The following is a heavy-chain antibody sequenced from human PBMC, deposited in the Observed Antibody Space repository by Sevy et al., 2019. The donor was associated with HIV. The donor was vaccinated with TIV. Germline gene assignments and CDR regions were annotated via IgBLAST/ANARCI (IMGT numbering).Heavy chain of an antibody. D-gene: IGHD1-1*01. CDR2: ISGFGDKT. J-gene: IGHJ6*02. V-gene: IGHV3-23*01. CDR1: GVTFSDYA. CDR3: ATAGAINWFYYYYGMDV. Sequence: GGSLRLSCAVSGVTFSDYAMSWVRQAPGKGLEWVSFISGFGDKTYDADSVRGRFTISRDNSKNTLQLQMNSLRPEDTAVYYGATAGAINWFYYYYGMDVWGQGTTVTVSS.